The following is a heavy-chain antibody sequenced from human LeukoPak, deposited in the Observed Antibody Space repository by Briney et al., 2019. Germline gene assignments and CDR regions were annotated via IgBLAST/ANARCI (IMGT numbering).Heavy chain of an antibody. CDR3: ARSYLPSYSGSYYFEG. J-gene: IGHJ4*02. D-gene: IGHD1-26*01. V-gene: IGHV1-69*05. CDR2: IFPIFGTA. CDR1: GGTFSSYA. Sequence: SVKVSCKASGGTFSSYANRWLRQAPGQGLEWMGGIFPIFGTANYAQKFQGRVTITTDESTSTAYMELSILRSEDTAVYYCARSYLPSYSGSYYFEGWGQGTLVTVSS.